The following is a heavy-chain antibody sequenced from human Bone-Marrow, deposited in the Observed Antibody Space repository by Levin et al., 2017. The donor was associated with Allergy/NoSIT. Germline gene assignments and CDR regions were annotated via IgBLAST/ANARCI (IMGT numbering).Heavy chain of an antibody. CDR2: INPSGGST. V-gene: IGHV1-46*01. Sequence: ASVKVSGKASGYTFTSYYMHWVRQAPGQGLEWMGIINPSGGSTSYAQKFQGRVTMTRDTSTSTVYMELSSLRSEDTAVYYCARDHENLYCSSTSCYTDLKGYCSGGSCSLRFDYWGQGTLVTVSS. CDR3: ARDHENLYCSSTSCYTDLKGYCSGGSCSLRFDY. CDR1: GYTFTSYY. D-gene: IGHD2-2*02. J-gene: IGHJ4*02.